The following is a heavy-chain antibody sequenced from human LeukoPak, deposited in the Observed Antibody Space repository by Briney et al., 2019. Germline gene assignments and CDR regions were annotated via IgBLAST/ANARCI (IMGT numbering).Heavy chain of an antibody. V-gene: IGHV3-11*04. Sequence: PGGSLRLSCAASGFTFSDYYMSWIRQAPGKGLEWVSYISSSGSTIYYADSVKGRFTISRDNAKNSLYLQMNSLRAEDTAVYYCAKRTGTPTYYFDYWGQGTLVTVSS. CDR1: GFTFSDYY. D-gene: IGHD1-7*01. CDR3: AKRTGTPTYYFDY. CDR2: ISSSGSTI. J-gene: IGHJ4*02.